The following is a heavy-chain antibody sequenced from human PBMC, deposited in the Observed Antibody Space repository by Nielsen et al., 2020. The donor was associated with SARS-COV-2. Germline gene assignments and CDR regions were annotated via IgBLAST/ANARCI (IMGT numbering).Heavy chain of an antibody. CDR2: TYYRSKWYN. CDR3: ARSIGYSSSWYGVDY. Sequence: WIRQSPSRGLEWLGRTYYRSKWYNDYAVSVKSRITINPDTSKNQFSLHLNSVTPEDTAVYYCARSIGYSSSWYGVDYWGQGTLVTVSS. V-gene: IGHV6-1*01. D-gene: IGHD6-13*01. J-gene: IGHJ4*02.